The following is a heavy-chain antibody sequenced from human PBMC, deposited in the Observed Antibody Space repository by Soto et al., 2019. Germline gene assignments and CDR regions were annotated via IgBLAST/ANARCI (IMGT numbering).Heavy chain of an antibody. CDR2: IYYSGST. D-gene: IGHD7-27*01. J-gene: IGHJ4*02. CDR3: ARGLKLGSNTYYFDY. Sequence: SETLSLTCTVSGGSISSYYWSWIRQPPGKGLEWIGYIYYSGSTNYNPSLKSRVTISVDTSKNKFSLKLSSVTAADTAVYYCARGLKLGSNTYYFDYWGQGTLVTVSS. CDR1: GGSISSYY. V-gene: IGHV4-59*01.